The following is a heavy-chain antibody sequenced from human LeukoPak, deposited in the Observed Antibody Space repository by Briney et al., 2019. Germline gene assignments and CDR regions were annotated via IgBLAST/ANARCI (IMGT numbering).Heavy chain of an antibody. V-gene: IGHV3-21*01. CDR2: ISSSSSYI. Sequence: GGSLRLSCAASGFTFSSYSMNWVRQAPGKGLEWVSSISSSSSYIYYADSVKGRFTISRDNAKNSLYPQMNSLRAEDTAVYYCARAAYSRWTAFYYYYYMDVWGKGTTVTVSS. D-gene: IGHD6-13*01. J-gene: IGHJ6*03. CDR1: GFTFSSYS. CDR3: ARAAYSRWTAFYYYYYMDV.